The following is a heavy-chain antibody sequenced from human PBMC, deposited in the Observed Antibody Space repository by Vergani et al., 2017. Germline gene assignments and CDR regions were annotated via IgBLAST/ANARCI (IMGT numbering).Heavy chain of an antibody. V-gene: IGHV3-7*01. J-gene: IGHJ3*01. CDR1: GFSLSRFW. CDR3: AREYSSTSGRAFDF. CDR2: ISPDGSAT. D-gene: IGHD2-2*01. Sequence: EVQLVESGGGLVQPGGSLRLSCAASGFSLSRFWMSWVRQAPEKGLEWVAHISPDGSATSYVDSVKGRFTISRDNTKNSLYLQMDSLRAEDTAVYYCAREYSSTSGRAFDFWGQGTKVTVSS.